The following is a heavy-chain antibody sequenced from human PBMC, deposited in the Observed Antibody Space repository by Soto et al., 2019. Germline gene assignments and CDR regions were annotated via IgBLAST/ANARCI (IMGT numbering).Heavy chain of an antibody. D-gene: IGHD5-18*01. CDR2: ISACNGNT. CDR3: ARDLWLMSYGIYYYYGMDV. V-gene: IGHV1-18*01. J-gene: IGHJ6*02. CDR1: GYTFTSYG. Sequence: ASVKVSCKASGYTFTSYGISWVRQAPGQGLEWMGWISACNGNTNYAQKLQGRVTMTTDTSTSTAYMELRSLRSDDTAVYYCARDLWLMSYGIYYYYGMDVWGQGTTVTVSS.